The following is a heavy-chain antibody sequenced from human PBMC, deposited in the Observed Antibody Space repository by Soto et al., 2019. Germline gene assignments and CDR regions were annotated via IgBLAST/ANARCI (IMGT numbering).Heavy chain of an antibody. V-gene: IGHV4-59*01. D-gene: IGHD2-15*01. CDR1: GGSISSYY. CDR3: ARVQRTSWGYYYAVDV. CDR2: ISYSGST. Sequence: SETLSLTCRISGGSISSYYWNWIRQAPGKGLEWIGFISYSGSTNYNPALTSRVTISVDTSKDQISLRLNSVTAADTAVYYCARVQRTSWGYYYAVDVWGQGTTGTVS. J-gene: IGHJ6*01.